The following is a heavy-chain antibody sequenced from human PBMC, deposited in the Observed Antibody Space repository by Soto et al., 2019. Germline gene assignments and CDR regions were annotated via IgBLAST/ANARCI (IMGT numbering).Heavy chain of an antibody. CDR3: ARDRYSSSSWFDP. J-gene: IGHJ5*02. Sequence: SVKGSWKTAGYTFSAYYVDWARLTPGRGFQWLGWINPSNEITTFSQFFQGRVTMTRDTSTSTAYMELRSLRSDDTAVYYCARDRYSSSSWFDPWGQGTLVTVSS. D-gene: IGHD6-6*01. CDR1: GYTFSAYY. CDR2: INPSNEIT. V-gene: IGHV1-2*02.